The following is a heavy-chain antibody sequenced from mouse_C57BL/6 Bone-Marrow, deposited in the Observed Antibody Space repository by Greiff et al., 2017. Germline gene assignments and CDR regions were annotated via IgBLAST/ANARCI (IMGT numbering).Heavy chain of an antibody. D-gene: IGHD1-1*01. CDR2: LRSKSSNYAT. V-gene: IGHV10-3*01. CDR1: GFTFNTYA. Sequence: EVMLVESGGGLVQPKGSLKLSCAASGFTFNTYAMHWVRQAPGKGLEWVARLRSKSSNYATYYVDSVKDRFTISRDDSQSMLYLQMNNLKTEDTAMYYCGGITTVVDGYFDVWGTGTTVTVSS. J-gene: IGHJ1*03. CDR3: GGITTVVDGYFDV.